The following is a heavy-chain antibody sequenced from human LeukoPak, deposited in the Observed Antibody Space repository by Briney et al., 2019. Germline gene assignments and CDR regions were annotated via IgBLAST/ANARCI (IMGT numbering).Heavy chain of an antibody. D-gene: IGHD2-2*01. V-gene: IGHV3-30*18. CDR2: ISYDGSNK. CDR1: GFTFSSYG. J-gene: IGHJ4*02. Sequence: GGSLRLSCAASGFTFSSYGMHWVRQAPGKGLEWVAVISYDGSNKYYADSVKGRFTISRDNAKNSLYLQMNSLRVEDTAVYYCAKRGLGIVVIPTATDYFDYWGQGTLVTVSS. CDR3: AKRGLGIVVIPTATDYFDY.